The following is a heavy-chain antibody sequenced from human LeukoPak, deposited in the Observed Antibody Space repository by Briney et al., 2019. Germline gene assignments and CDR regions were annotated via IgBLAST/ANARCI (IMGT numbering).Heavy chain of an antibody. J-gene: IGHJ4*02. CDR3: ARAGGSSSHFDY. CDR1: GFTFDDYT. Sequence: GGSLRLSCAASGFTFDDYTMHWVRQAPGKGLEWVSLISWDGGSTYYADSVKGRFTISRDNSENSLYLQMNNLRTEDTALYYCARAGGSSSHFDYWGQGTLVTVSS. D-gene: IGHD6-6*01. CDR2: ISWDGGST. V-gene: IGHV3-43*01.